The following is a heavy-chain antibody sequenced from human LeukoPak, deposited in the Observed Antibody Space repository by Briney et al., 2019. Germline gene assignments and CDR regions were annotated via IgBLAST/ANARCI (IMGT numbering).Heavy chain of an antibody. CDR3: ARDCRPSGTGFDY. CDR1: GYTFTGYY. Sequence: GASVKVSCKASGYTFTGYYMHWVRQAPGQGLEWMGWINPNSGGTNYAQKFQGRVTMTRDTSISTAYMELSRLRSDDTAVYYCARDCRPSGTGFDYWGQGTLVTVSS. D-gene: IGHD2-8*02. CDR2: INPNSGGT. V-gene: IGHV1-2*02. J-gene: IGHJ4*02.